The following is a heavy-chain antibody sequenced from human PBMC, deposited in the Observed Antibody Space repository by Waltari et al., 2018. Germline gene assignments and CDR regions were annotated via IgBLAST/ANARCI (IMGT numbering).Heavy chain of an antibody. D-gene: IGHD2-21*02. CDR3: AKDRSMVTGIDLDY. J-gene: IGHJ4*02. Sequence: EVPMLESGGGLVQPGGSLRLACTISGIPFRSSSMTRVRKAPGKGLEGVSVITSNGRTTYYADSVKGRFTISRDNSKNTLYLQMNSLEADDTAIYYCAKDRSMVTGIDLDYWGQGTLVTVSS. CDR1: GIPFRSSS. CDR2: ITSNGRTT. V-gene: IGHV3-23*01.